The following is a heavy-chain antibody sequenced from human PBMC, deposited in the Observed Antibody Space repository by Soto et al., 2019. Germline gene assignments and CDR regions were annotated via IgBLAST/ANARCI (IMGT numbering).Heavy chain of an antibody. D-gene: IGHD2-2*01. J-gene: IGHJ6*02. CDR2: IYYSGST. Sequence: PSETLSLTCTLSGGSISSGDYYWSWIRQPPGKGLEWIGYIYYSGSTYYNPSLKSRVTISVDTSKNQFSLKLSSVTAADTAVYYCARGSIVLVPAASGGYNGMDVWGQGTTVTVSS. CDR1: GGSISSGDYY. CDR3: ARGSIVLVPAASGGYNGMDV. V-gene: IGHV4-30-4*01.